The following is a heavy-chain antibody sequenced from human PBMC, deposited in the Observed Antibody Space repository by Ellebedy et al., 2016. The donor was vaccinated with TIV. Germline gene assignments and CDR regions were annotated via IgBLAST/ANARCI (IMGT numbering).Heavy chain of an antibody. Sequence: MPSETLSLTCTFSGYSISSGYYWGWIRQPPGKGLEWIGGIYRSGSTYYNPSLKSRVSISVDTPKKQFSLTMSSVTAADTAVYYCARAFQYSSGWAFDYWGQGTLVTVSS. CDR2: IYRSGST. CDR3: ARAFQYSSGWAFDY. D-gene: IGHD6-19*01. CDR1: GYSISSGYY. J-gene: IGHJ4*02. V-gene: IGHV4-38-2*02.